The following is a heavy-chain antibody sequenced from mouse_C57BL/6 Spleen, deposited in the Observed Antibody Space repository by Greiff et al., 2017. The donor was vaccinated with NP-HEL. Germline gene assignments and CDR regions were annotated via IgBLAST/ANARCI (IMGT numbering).Heavy chain of an antibody. D-gene: IGHD1-1*01. CDR1: GFTFSSYA. CDR3: TRDNHYYGSTYYAMDY. V-gene: IGHV5-9-1*02. Sequence: EVMLVESGEGLVKPGGSLKLSCAASGFTFSSYAMSWVRQTPEKRLEWVAYISSGGDYIYYADTVKGRFTLSRDNARNTLYLQMSSLTSEDTAMYYCTRDNHYYGSTYYAMDYWGQGTSVTVSS. CDR2: ISSGGDYI. J-gene: IGHJ4*01.